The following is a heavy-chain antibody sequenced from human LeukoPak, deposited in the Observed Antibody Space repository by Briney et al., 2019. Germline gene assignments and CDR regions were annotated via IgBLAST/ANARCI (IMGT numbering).Heavy chain of an antibody. CDR3: AKDMGYTFGHAFDY. CDR2: TSYDGSNK. D-gene: IGHD5-18*01. V-gene: IGHV3-30*18. Sequence: GGSLRLSCAASGFTFSSYWMHWVRQAPGKGLEWVALTSYDGSNKYYADSVKGRFTISSDNSKNTLYLQMNSLRTEDTAMYYCAKDMGYTFGHAFDYWGQGTLVTVSS. J-gene: IGHJ4*02. CDR1: GFTFSSYW.